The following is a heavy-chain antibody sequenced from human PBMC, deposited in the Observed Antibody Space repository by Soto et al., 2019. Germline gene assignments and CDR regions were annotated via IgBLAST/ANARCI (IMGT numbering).Heavy chain of an antibody. D-gene: IGHD3-3*01. V-gene: IGHV3-23*01. Sequence: EVQLLESGGGLVQPGGSLRLSCAASGFTFSTYGMTWVRQAPGKGLEWVSGIGNTGGGTYYADSVKGRFTISRDNSKNTLNLQMSSLRVEDTAVYFCARGGSGYFTWDYPYAMDVWGQGTTVTVSS. CDR3: ARGGSGYFTWDYPYAMDV. CDR1: GFTFSTYG. CDR2: IGNTGGGT. J-gene: IGHJ6*02.